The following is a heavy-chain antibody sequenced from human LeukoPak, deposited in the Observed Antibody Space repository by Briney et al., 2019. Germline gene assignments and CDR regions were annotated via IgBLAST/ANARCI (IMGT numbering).Heavy chain of an antibody. Sequence: SETLSLTCTVSGGSIRSTSYCWAWLRQPPGRGREWIGTIYYSGSTYYNPSLKNRGTISVDPSSDQSSLKLNSVTAADTAVYYCAGRGSGSYYYFDYWSQGTLVTVSS. J-gene: IGHJ4*02. V-gene: IGHV4-39*01. CDR3: AGRGSGSYYYFDY. D-gene: IGHD1-26*01. CDR1: GGSIRSTSYC. CDR2: IYYSGST.